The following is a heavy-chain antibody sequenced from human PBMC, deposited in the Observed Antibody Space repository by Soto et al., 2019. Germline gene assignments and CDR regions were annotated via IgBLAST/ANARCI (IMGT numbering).Heavy chain of an antibody. Sequence: QVQLVESGGGVVQPGRSLRLSCAVSGFTFRIYAMHWVRQAPGRGLEWVAFISNDGNHKYYADSVKGRFTISRDSSKNTLYLQMNSLSTEDTAVYYCARDLILGYCTNNVCIIFDYWGQGTPVTVSS. D-gene: IGHD2-8*01. CDR3: ARDLILGYCTNNVCIIFDY. CDR1: GFTFRIYA. CDR2: ISNDGNHK. J-gene: IGHJ4*02. V-gene: IGHV3-30-3*01.